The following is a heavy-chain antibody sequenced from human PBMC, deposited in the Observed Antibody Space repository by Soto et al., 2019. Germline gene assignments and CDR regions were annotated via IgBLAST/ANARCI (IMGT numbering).Heavy chain of an antibody. J-gene: IGHJ4*02. V-gene: IGHV4-31*03. Sequence: SETLSLTCTVSGGSISSGGYYWSWIRQHPGKGLEWIGYIYNIGSTYYNPSLKSRVTISVDTSKNQFSLNLRSVTAADTAVYYCARAGYSFGYSVDYWGQGTLVTVSS. CDR2: IYNIGST. CDR1: GGSISSGGYY. D-gene: IGHD5-18*01. CDR3: ARAGYSFGYSVDY.